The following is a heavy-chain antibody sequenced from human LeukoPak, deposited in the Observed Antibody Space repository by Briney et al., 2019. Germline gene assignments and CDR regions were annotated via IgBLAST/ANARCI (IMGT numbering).Heavy chain of an antibody. Sequence: SETLSLTCTVSGDSISSYYWSWIRQPPGKGLEWIGYIYYSGSTNYNPSLKSRVTISVDTSKNQFSLKLSSVTAADTAVYYCARDGRGYSYGSTYYYYYYMDVWGKGTTVTVSS. CDR3: ARDGRGYSYGSTYYYYYYMDV. D-gene: IGHD5-18*01. V-gene: IGHV4-59*01. CDR1: GDSISSYY. J-gene: IGHJ6*03. CDR2: IYYSGST.